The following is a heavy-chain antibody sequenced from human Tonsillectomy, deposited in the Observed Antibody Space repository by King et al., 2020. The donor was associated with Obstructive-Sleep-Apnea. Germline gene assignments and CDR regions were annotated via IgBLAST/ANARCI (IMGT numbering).Heavy chain of an antibody. V-gene: IGHV3-30*02. Sequence: QLVQSGGGVVQPGRSLRLSCAASGFTFRTYGMHWVRQAPGKGLEWVAFIRYDGSDKYYADSVKGRFTISRDNSKNTLYLQMNNLRAEDTAVYYCAKSYSSGWYFPVDYWGQGTLVTVSS. J-gene: IGHJ4*02. D-gene: IGHD6-19*01. CDR3: AKSYSSGWYFPVDY. CDR1: GFTFRTYG. CDR2: IRYDGSDK.